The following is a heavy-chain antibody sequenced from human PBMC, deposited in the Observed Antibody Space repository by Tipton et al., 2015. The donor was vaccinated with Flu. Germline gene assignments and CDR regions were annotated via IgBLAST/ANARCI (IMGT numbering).Heavy chain of an antibody. D-gene: IGHD4/OR15-4a*01. V-gene: IGHV4-59*01. J-gene: IGHJ4*02. CDR2: VYYSGST. CDR1: GGSIIPYF. Sequence: TLSLTCTVSGGSIIPYFWSWIRQPPGKGLEWLGYVYYSGSTNYNPSLNSRVSMSVDTSENQFSLRLTSVTAADTAVYYCARVVRGAGIDYWGQGTLVTVST. CDR3: ARVVRGAGIDY.